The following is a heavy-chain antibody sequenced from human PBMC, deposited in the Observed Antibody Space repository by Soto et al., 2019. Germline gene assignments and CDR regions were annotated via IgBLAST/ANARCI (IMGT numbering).Heavy chain of an antibody. Sequence: GGSLRLSCAASGFTVSDHYMDWVRQAPGKGLEWVSVIYSGGSTYYADSVKGRFTISRDNSKNTLYLQMNSLRAEDTAVYYCARDGPTMGWELRGHGMDVWGQGTTVTVSS. V-gene: IGHV3-66*01. CDR1: GFTVSDHY. CDR3: ARDGPTMGWELRGHGMDV. D-gene: IGHD1-26*01. J-gene: IGHJ6*02. CDR2: IYSGGST.